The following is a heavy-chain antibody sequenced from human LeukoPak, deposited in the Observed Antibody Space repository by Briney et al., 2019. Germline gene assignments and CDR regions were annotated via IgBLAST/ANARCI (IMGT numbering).Heavy chain of an antibody. CDR1: GFTFSRHS. J-gene: IGHJ4*02. CDR2: ISSSSSYI. D-gene: IGHD5-12*01. Sequence: GGSLRLSCAASGFTFSRHSWSWVRQAPGRGLEWVSLISSSSSYIYYADSVQGRFTISRDNSKTTVYLHMNSLRAEDTAVYYCARDSDSGYGPFASWGQGTLVTVSS. V-gene: IGHV3-21*04. CDR3: ARDSDSGYGPFAS.